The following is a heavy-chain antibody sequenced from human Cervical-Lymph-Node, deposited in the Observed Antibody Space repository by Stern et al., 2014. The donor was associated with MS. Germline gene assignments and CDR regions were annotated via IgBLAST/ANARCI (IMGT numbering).Heavy chain of an antibody. J-gene: IGHJ3*02. Sequence: EVQLEESGAEVKKPGESLKISCKGSGYRFSSYWIAWVRQMPGKGLEWMVIIYPDDSDTRYSPSCQGQVSISADKSISTVYLQWSSLKASDAAVYYCARRPRKAFDIWGQGAMVTVSS. CDR2: IYPDDSDT. CDR3: ARRPRKAFDI. CDR1: GYRFSSYW. D-gene: IGHD6-6*01. V-gene: IGHV5-51*03.